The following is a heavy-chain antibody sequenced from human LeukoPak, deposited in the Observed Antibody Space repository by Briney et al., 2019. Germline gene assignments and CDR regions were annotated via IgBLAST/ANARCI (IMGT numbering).Heavy chain of an antibody. CDR3: AKWKYSNSGIDDY. CDR1: GFPLSSYW. V-gene: IGHV3-7*03. D-gene: IGHD6-6*01. J-gene: IGHJ4*02. Sequence: GGSLRLSCVASGFPLSSYWMTWVRQAPGKGLEWVANIKQDGSKKSYVDSVKGRFTISRDNSKNMLYLQMNSLRAEDTAVYYCAKWKYSNSGIDDYWGQGTLVTVSS. CDR2: IKQDGSKK.